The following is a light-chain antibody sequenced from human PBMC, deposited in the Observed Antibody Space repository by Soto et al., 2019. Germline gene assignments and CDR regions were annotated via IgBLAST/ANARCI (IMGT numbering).Light chain of an antibody. Sequence: EIVMTQSPPTLSVSPGEGATLSCRASQTISRNLAWYQQKPVQAPRLLIYGACNRATGIPDRFSGSGSGTDFTLTISRLEPEDFAVYYCQQYGSSGTFGQGTKVDIK. J-gene: IGKJ1*01. CDR3: QQYGSSGT. CDR2: GAC. CDR1: QTISRN. V-gene: IGKV3-20*01.